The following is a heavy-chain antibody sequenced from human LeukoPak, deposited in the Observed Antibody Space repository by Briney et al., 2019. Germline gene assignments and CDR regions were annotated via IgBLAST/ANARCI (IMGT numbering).Heavy chain of an antibody. Sequence: ASVKVSCKASGYTFTSYYMHWVRQAPGQGLEWMGIINPSGGSTSYAQKFQGRVTMTRDTSTSTVYMELSSLRSEDTAVYYCARAARERSYYYDSSGYGSMGFDYWGQGTLVTVFS. CDR1: GYTFTSYY. CDR2: INPSGGST. V-gene: IGHV1-46*01. J-gene: IGHJ4*02. D-gene: IGHD3-22*01. CDR3: ARAARERSYYYDSSGYGSMGFDY.